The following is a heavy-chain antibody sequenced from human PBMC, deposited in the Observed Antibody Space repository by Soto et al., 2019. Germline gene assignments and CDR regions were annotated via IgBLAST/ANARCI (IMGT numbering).Heavy chain of an antibody. CDR1: GGSISSGGYS. D-gene: IGHD1-26*01. Sequence: TLSLTCAVSGGSISSGGYSWSWIRQPPGKGLEWIGYIYHSGSTYYNPSLKSRVTISVDRSKNQFSLKLSSVTAADTAVYYCARLYSGSWELDYWGQGTLVTVSS. CDR3: ARLYSGSWELDY. V-gene: IGHV4-30-2*01. J-gene: IGHJ4*02. CDR2: IYHSGST.